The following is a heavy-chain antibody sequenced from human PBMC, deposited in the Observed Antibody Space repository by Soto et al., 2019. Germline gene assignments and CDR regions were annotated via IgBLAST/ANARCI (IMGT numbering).Heavy chain of an antibody. V-gene: IGHV4-59*01. D-gene: IGHD3-10*01. CDR1: GGSISSYF. CDR2: VYYTGTT. J-gene: IGHJ4*02. Sequence: KASETLSLTCTVSGGSISSYFYIWVRQPPGKGLEWIGSVYYTGTTDYNPSLKSRVTISVDTSKTQFSLNLRSVTAADTAVYYCARGPGASDYYFDYWGPGTLVTVSS. CDR3: ARGPGASDYYFDY.